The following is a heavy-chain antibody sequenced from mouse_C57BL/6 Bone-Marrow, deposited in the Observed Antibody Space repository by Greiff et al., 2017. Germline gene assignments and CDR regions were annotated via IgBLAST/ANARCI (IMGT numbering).Heavy chain of an antibody. CDR2: INPGSGGT. CDR1: GYAFTNYL. V-gene: IGHV1-54*01. J-gene: IGHJ3*01. CDR3: AREGLRRGLAY. Sequence: VQLQQSGAELVRPGTSVKVSCKASGYAFTNYLIGWVKQRPGQGLEWIGVINPGSGGTTYNEKFKGKATLTADKSSSTAYMQLSSLTSEDSAVYFCAREGLRRGLAYWGQGTLVTVSA. D-gene: IGHD2-2*01.